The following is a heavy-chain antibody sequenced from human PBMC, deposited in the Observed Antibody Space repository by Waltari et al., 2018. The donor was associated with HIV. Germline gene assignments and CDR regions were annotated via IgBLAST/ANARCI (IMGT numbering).Heavy chain of an antibody. Sequence: QVQLVESGGGVVQPGGSLRLSCAASGFTFTGYDIHWVRQAPGKGLELVVFMRYDGTNKYYADSVKGRFTISRDNSKNSLYLQMNSLRAEDTALYYCAKEGATLTTSAYFYYYGMDVWGQGTTVTVSS. J-gene: IGHJ6*02. V-gene: IGHV3-30*02. CDR1: GFTFTGYD. CDR3: AKEGATLTTSAYFYYYGMDV. D-gene: IGHD4-4*01. CDR2: MRYDGTNK.